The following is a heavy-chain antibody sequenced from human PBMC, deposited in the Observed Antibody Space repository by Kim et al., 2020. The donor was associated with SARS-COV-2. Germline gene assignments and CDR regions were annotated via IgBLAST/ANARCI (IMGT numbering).Heavy chain of an antibody. CDR2: INAGNGNT. CDR1: GYTFTSYA. Sequence: ASVKVSCKASGYTFTSYAMHWVRQAPGQRLEWMGWINAGNGNTKYSQKFQGRVTITRDTSASTAYMELSSLRSEDTAVYYCARDLTRGLLWFGELLWGGYFDYGGQGTLVTVSS. D-gene: IGHD3-10*01. V-gene: IGHV1-3*01. J-gene: IGHJ4*02. CDR3: ARDLTRGLLWFGELLWGGYFDY.